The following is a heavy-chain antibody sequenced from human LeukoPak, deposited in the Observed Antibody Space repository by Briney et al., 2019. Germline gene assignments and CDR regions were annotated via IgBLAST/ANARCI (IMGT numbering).Heavy chain of an antibody. Sequence: GGSLRLSCAASGFTFSRYSMNWVRQAPGKGLECVSSISSTSTYIYYADSVKGRFTISRDNAKNSLYLQMNSLRAEDTAVYYCATRSSHTSSWYVYLFWDYWGQGALVTVSS. D-gene: IGHD6-13*01. CDR3: ATRSSHTSSWYVYLFWDY. J-gene: IGHJ4*02. V-gene: IGHV3-21*01. CDR2: ISSTSTYI. CDR1: GFTFSRYS.